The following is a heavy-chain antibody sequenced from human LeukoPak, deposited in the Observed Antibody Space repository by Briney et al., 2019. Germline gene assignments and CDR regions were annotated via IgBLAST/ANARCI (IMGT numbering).Heavy chain of an antibody. Sequence: ASVKVSCKASGYTFSSYAMYWLRQAPGQRLDWMGWINAGNGYTKYSQNFQGRVTITRDTSASTAYMELSSLRSEDTAVYYCARDTRSGSSWYFWNSDYYYGMDVWGQGTTVTVSS. V-gene: IGHV1-3*01. CDR3: ARDTRSGSSWYFWNSDYYYGMDV. J-gene: IGHJ6*02. D-gene: IGHD6-13*01. CDR2: INAGNGYT. CDR1: GYTFSSYA.